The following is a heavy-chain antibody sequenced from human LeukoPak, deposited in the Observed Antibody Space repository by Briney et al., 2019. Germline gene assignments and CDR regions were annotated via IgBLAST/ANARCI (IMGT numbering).Heavy chain of an antibody. CDR3: ARAYSGYDSYDYFYGMDV. V-gene: IGHV5-10-1*01. D-gene: IGHD5-12*01. J-gene: IGHJ6*04. CDR1: GSSFTSYW. Sequence: GESLKISSTGSGSSFTSYWLSWVRQLPGKGLEWMGRIDASDSYTNYSPSFQGRVTISADKSISTAYLQWRSLKASDTAMYYCARAYSGYDSYDYFYGMDVWGKGTTVTVSS. CDR2: IDASDSYT.